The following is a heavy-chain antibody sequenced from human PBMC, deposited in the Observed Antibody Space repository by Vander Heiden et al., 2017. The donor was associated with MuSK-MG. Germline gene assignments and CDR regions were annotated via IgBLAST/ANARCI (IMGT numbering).Heavy chain of an antibody. CDR3: ARARGKYYDL. Sequence: EVQLVESGEDLVQPGGSLRLSCEAPGFTFSNFAMHWVRQAPGKGLEYVSAISTNGDHIYYAESVKGRFTTSRDNSKNTLYLQMGSLRPEDMAVYYCARARGKYYDLWGQGTMLTVSS. J-gene: IGHJ3*01. CDR1: GFTFSNFA. CDR2: ISTNGDHI. V-gene: IGHV3-64*02. D-gene: IGHD3-3*01.